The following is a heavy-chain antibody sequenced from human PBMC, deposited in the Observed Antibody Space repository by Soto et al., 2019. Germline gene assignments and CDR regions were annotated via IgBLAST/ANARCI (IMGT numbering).Heavy chain of an antibody. V-gene: IGHV4-34*01. D-gene: IGHD3-10*01. Sequence: SETLSLTCAVYGGSFSGYYWSWIRQPPGKGLEWIGEINHSGSTNYNPSLKSRVTISVDTSKNQFSLKLSSVTAADTAVYYCARAFLRGSGSYSYYYYYYMDVWGKGTTVTVSS. J-gene: IGHJ6*03. CDR2: INHSGST. CDR3: ARAFLRGSGSYSYYYYYYMDV. CDR1: GGSFSGYY.